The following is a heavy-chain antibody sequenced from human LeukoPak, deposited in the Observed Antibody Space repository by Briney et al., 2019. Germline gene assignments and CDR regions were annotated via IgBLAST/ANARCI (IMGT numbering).Heavy chain of an antibody. D-gene: IGHD6-19*01. J-gene: IGHJ4*02. Sequence: PSETLSLTCTVSGGSISSYYWSWIRQPPGKGLEWMWYIYYIGNTNYNPSLKSRVTMSVDTSRNQVSLKLSSVTAADTAVYYCATAGPVAVAGTDYFDSWGQGTLVTVSS. V-gene: IGHV4-59*01. CDR2: IYYIGNT. CDR3: ATAGPVAVAGTDYFDS. CDR1: GGSISSYY.